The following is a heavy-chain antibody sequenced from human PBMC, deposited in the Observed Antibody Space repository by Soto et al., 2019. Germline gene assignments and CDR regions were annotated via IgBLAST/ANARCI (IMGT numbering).Heavy chain of an antibody. Sequence: PSETLSLTCAVSGDSISGSNWWCWVRQPPERGLDWIGEIYHSGSTNYNPSLKSRVTISIDKSKNQFSLKLSSVTAADTAVYYCARGSGFDSSGFDFWGQGTLVTVS. V-gene: IGHV4-4*02. CDR1: GDSISGSNW. CDR2: IYHSGST. D-gene: IGHD3-22*01. J-gene: IGHJ4*02. CDR3: ARGSGFDSSGFDF.